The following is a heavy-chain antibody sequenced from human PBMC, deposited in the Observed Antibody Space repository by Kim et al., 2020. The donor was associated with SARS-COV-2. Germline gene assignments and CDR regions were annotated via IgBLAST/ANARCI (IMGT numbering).Heavy chain of an antibody. J-gene: IGHJ4*02. CDR2: ISYDGSNK. CDR1: GFTFSSYA. Sequence: GGSLRLSCAASGFTFSSYAMHWVRQAPGKGLEWVAVISYDGSNKYYADSVKGRFTISRDNSKNTLYLQMNSLRAEDTAVYYCARDRGYMVRGVTHLWGQGTLVTVSS. CDR3: ARDRGYMVRGVTHL. V-gene: IGHV3-30*04. D-gene: IGHD3-10*01.